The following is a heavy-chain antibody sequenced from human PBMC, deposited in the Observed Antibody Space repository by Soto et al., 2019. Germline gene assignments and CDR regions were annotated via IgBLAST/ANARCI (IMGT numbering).Heavy chain of an antibody. CDR3: ARHAAYDCVRGKSDGSDY. CDR1: GGSISSNSYY. D-gene: IGHD3-16*01. Sequence: TSETLSLTCTVSGGSISSNSYYWDWIRQPPGKGLEWIGSMYYSGASYHNPSLQSRVTISVDTSKNQFSLHLSSVTAADTAAYYCARHAAYDCVRGKSDGSDYRGQGTLVT. V-gene: IGHV4-39*01. J-gene: IGHJ4*02. CDR2: MYYSGAS.